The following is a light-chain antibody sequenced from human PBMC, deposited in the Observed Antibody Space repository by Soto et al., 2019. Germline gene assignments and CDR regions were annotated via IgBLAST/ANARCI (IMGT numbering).Light chain of an antibody. CDR2: GAT. J-gene: IGKJ2*02. V-gene: IGKV1D-12*01. Sequence: QMTQSPSFVSASIGDRVSITCRASEDISRWLGWYQQKPGRASSLLIFGATSLRSGLPSRFSASESGTLFTLTLTNVHSDGLSTYFCLKANEFPGTFGQGT. CDR3: LKANEFPGT. CDR1: EDISRW.